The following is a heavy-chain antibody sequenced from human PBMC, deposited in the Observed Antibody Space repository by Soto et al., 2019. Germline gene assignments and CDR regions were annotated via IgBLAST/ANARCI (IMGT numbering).Heavy chain of an antibody. V-gene: IGHV4-31*03. D-gene: IGHD2-21*02. CDR2: IHYSGTT. J-gene: IGHJ2*01. Sequence: QVQLQESGPGLVQPSQTLSLTCTVSGDSITAGGHYWAWIRQHPEKGLEWLGYIHYSGTTDYNPSLKSRLTVSVDTSKNQFSLSLSSVTAADTAIYYCAALTATYWNFNIWGRGTLVTVSS. CDR1: GDSITAGGHY. CDR3: AALTATYWNFNI.